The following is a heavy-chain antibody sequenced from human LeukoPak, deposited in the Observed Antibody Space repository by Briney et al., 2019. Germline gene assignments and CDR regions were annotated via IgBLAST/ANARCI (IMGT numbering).Heavy chain of an antibody. CDR1: GFTFSTSW. CDR2: IKEDGNKI. CDR3: ARDAAYSSFDY. J-gene: IGHJ4*02. Sequence: PGGSLRLSCAASGFTFSTSWMTWVRQAPGKGLEWVATIKEDGNKINYVGSVRGRFTISRDNARNSLFLQMNSLRAEDTAVYFCARDAAYSSFDYWGQGTLVTVSS. V-gene: IGHV3-7*05. D-gene: IGHD4-11*01.